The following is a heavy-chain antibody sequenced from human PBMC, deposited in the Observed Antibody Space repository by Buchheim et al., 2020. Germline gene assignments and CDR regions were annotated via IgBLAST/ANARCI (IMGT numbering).Heavy chain of an antibody. J-gene: IGHJ6*02. D-gene: IGHD2-15*01. CDR3: ARVGCSGGSCYSGIRYYYGMDV. CDR1: GGSISSGDYY. Sequence: QVQLQESGPGLVKPSQTLSLTCTVSGGSISSGDYYWSWIRQPPGKGLEWIGYIYYSGSTYSNPSLKSRVTKSEDTSKTQFSLKLSSVTAADTAVYYCARVGCSGGSCYSGIRYYYGMDVWGQGTT. CDR2: IYYSGST. V-gene: IGHV4-30-4*01.